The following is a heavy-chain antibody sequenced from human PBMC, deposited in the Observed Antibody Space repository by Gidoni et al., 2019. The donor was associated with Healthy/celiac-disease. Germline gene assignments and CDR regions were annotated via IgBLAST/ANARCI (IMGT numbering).Heavy chain of an antibody. CDR2: IYYSGST. J-gene: IGHJ4*02. Sequence: QVQLQESGPGLVKPSETLSLTCTVPGGSISSYYWSWIRQPPGKGLEWIGYIYYSGSTNYNPSLKSRVTISVDTSKNQFSLKLSSVTAADTAVYYCARGSSSWGYDYWGQGTLVTVSS. D-gene: IGHD6-13*01. CDR1: GGSISSYY. CDR3: ARGSSSWGYDY. V-gene: IGHV4-59*01.